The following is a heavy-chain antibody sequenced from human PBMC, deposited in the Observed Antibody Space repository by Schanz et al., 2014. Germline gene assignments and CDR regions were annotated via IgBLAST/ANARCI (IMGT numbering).Heavy chain of an antibody. V-gene: IGHV3-11*05. CDR1: GFTFSDYY. D-gene: IGHD3-3*01. J-gene: IGHJ4*02. Sequence: QVQLVESGGGLVKPGGSLRLSCAASGFTFSDYYMSWIRQAPGKGLEWVSYVSSSSSYTHYADSVKGRFTISRDNSKNTLYLQMNSLRAEDTAVYYCVRDSFFAFDYWGQGALVTVSS. CDR2: VSSSSSYT. CDR3: VRDSFFAFDY.